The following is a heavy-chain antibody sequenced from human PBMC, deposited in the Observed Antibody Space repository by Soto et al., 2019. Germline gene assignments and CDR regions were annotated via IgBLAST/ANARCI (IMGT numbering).Heavy chain of an antibody. D-gene: IGHD2-8*02. J-gene: IGHJ4*02. CDR3: SNDVLPDRYWSTDY. V-gene: IGHV3-23*01. CDR2: IYGSGSST. CDR1: GFTFSTYT. Sequence: GGSLRLSCVASGFTFSTYTMSWVRQAPGKGLEWVSGIYGSGSSTFYADSVKGRFTISRDNSKNTLYLQMNSLRAEDTAVYYCSNDVLPDRYWSTDYRGQGTLVTGS.